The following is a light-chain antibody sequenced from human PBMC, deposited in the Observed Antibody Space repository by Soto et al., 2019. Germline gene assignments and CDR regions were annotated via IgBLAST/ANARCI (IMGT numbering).Light chain of an antibody. CDR1: QSISSW. CDR2: DAS. J-gene: IGKJ1*01. Sequence: DIQMTQSPSTLSASVGDRVTITCRASQSISSWLAWYQQKPGKAPKLLIYDASSLESGVPSRFSGSGSGTEFTLRGVRLQPDDFATYYCQQYNSYPETFGQGTKVEIK. CDR3: QQYNSYPET. V-gene: IGKV1-5*01.